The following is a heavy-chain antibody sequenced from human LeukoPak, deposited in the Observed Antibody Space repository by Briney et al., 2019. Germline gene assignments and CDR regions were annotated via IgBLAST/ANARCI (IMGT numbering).Heavy chain of an antibody. Sequence: ASVKVSCKASGYTFTSYYLHWVRQAPGQGLEWMGIINPSGGSTSYAQKFHGRVTMTKDTSTRTVYMELSSLRSEDTAVYYCARDLGDPVDYWGQGTPVTVFS. V-gene: IGHV1-46*01. J-gene: IGHJ4*02. CDR1: GYTFTSYY. CDR2: INPSGGST. CDR3: ARDLGDPVDY.